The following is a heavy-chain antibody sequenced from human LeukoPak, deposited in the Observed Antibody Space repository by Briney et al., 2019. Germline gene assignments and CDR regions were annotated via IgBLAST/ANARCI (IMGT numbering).Heavy chain of an antibody. J-gene: IGHJ6*02. V-gene: IGHV1-2*02. CDR1: GYTFTGNQ. CDR3: ARVHYYFYAMDV. Sequence: GASVNVSFKASGYTFTGNQMHWVRQVPGQGLEWMGWISPNSGGTKYAQKFQGRVAMTRDTSISTAYMELSRQRSDDTAVYYCARVHYYFYAMDVWGQGTTVTVSS. CDR2: ISPNSGGT.